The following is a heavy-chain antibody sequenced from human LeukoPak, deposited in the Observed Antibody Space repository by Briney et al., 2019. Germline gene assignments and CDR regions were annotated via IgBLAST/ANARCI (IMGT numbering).Heavy chain of an antibody. CDR3: ARGRRDGYKRFDY. CDR1: GGSISSYY. Sequence: PSETLSLTCTVSGGSISSYYWSWIRQPPGKGLEWIGYIYYSGSTNYNPSLKSRVTISVDTSKNQFPLKLSSVTAADTAVYYCARGRRDGYKRFDYWGQGTLVTVSS. J-gene: IGHJ4*02. V-gene: IGHV4-59*01. D-gene: IGHD5-24*01. CDR2: IYYSGST.